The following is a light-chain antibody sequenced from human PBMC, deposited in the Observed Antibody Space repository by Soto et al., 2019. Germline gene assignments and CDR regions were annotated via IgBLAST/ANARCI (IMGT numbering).Light chain of an antibody. V-gene: IGKV3-15*01. CDR3: QQYNNWPPSWT. Sequence: ETVMTQSPATLSVSPGERATLSCRASQSVSSALAWYQQKPGLPPRLLIYDASTRATGIPARFSGSGSGTEFTLTISRLQSEDFAVYYCQQYNNWPPSWTFGQGTKVDIK. CDR2: DAS. CDR1: QSVSSA. J-gene: IGKJ1*01.